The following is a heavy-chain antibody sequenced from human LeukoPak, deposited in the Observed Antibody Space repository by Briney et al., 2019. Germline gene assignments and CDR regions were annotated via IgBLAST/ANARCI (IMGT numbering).Heavy chain of an antibody. J-gene: IGHJ3*02. CDR1: GFIFSHYW. Sequence: PGASLRLSCAASGFIFSHYWMSWVRQAPGKGLEWVANIKPDGSQKDYVDSVKGRFTISRDNAENSLYLQMDSLRAEDTAMYYCAREDMWAFDMWGQGTMVTVSS. CDR2: IKPDGSQK. CDR3: AREDMWAFDM. D-gene: IGHD2-15*01. V-gene: IGHV3-7*01.